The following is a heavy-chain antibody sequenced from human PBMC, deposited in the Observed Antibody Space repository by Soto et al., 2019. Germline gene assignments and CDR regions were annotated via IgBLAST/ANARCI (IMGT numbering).Heavy chain of an antibody. V-gene: IGHV4-59*01. CDR3: VMVAVDTDMIYWFDP. D-gene: IGHD5-18*01. Sequence: SETLSLTCTVSGGSITSSYWSWFRLPPEKGLEWIAYIYDTGISGYTPSTSYNPSLKSRVTMSVDTPKSHFSLKLTSVTAADTAVYYCVMVAVDTDMIYWFDPWAQGTLVPVSS. CDR2: IYDTGISGYTPST. J-gene: IGHJ5*01. CDR1: GGSITSSY.